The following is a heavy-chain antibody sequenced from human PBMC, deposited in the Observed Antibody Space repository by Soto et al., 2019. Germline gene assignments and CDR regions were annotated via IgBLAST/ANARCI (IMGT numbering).Heavy chain of an antibody. CDR2: INPNSGGT. Sequence: QVQLVQSGAEVKKPGASVKVSCKASGYTFTGYYMHWVRQAPGQGLEWMGWINPNSGGTNYAQKFQSWGTITRDTFISTGYLELSMLRSDDTAVYYCARDRRRSYSYGNYYYYYGMDVWGHGTTVTVSS. CDR3: ARDRRRSYSYGNYYYYYGMDV. D-gene: IGHD5-18*01. CDR1: GYTFTGYY. J-gene: IGHJ6*02. V-gene: IGHV1-2*04.